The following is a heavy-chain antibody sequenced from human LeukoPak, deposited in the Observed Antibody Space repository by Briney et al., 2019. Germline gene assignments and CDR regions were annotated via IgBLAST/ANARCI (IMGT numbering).Heavy chain of an antibody. Sequence: SETLSLTCTVSGGSINNYYWTWIRQPPGKGLEWIGFIYYTGSTNYSPSLKSRVTISVDTSQNQFSLNLISVTAADTAVYYCARDSGTTGEVKFDPWGQGTLVTVSS. CDR2: IYYTGST. CDR3: ARDSGTTGEVKFDP. J-gene: IGHJ5*02. D-gene: IGHD3-10*01. CDR1: GGSINNYY. V-gene: IGHV4-59*12.